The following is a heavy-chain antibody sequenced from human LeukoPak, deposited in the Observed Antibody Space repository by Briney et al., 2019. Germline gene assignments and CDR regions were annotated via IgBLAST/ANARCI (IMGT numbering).Heavy chain of an antibody. Sequence: SETLSLTCTVSGGSISSYYWSWIRQPAGKGLEWIGRIYTSGSTNYNPSLKGRVTISVDTSKNQFSLKLSSVTAADTAVYYCATQPSSSSWYDGAAFDIWGQGTMVTVSS. CDR2: IYTSGST. CDR1: GGSISSYY. V-gene: IGHV4-4*07. J-gene: IGHJ3*02. CDR3: ATQPSSSSWYDGAAFDI. D-gene: IGHD6-13*01.